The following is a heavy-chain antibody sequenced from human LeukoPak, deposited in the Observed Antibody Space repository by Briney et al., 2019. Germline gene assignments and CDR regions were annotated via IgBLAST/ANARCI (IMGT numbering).Heavy chain of an antibody. CDR2: ISWNSGSI. Sequence: GGSLRLSCAASGFTFDDYAMHWVRQAPGKGLEWVSGISWNSGSIGYADSVKGRFTISRDNAKNSLYLQMNSLRAEDTSLYYCAKDITPHYYGSGSHYRDNWFDPWGQGTLVTVSS. J-gene: IGHJ5*02. CDR3: AKDITPHYYGSGSHYRDNWFDP. D-gene: IGHD3-10*01. CDR1: GFTFDDYA. V-gene: IGHV3-9*01.